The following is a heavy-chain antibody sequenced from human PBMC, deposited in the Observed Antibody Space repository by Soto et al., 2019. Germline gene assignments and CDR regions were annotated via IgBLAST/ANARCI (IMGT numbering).Heavy chain of an antibody. J-gene: IGHJ5*02. V-gene: IGHV4-31*03. CDR2: IYYSGST. Sequence: TLSLTCTVSGGSISSGGYYWSWIRQHPGKGLEWIGYIYYSGSTYYNPSLKSRVTISVDTSKNQFSLKLSSVTAADTAVYYCARARREELRYFDWSWFDPWGQGTLVTVSS. CDR1: GGSISSGGYY. D-gene: IGHD3-9*01. CDR3: ARARREELRYFDWSWFDP.